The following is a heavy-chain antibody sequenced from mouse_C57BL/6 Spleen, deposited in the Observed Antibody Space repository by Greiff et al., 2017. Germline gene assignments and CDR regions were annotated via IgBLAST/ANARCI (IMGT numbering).Heavy chain of an antibody. CDR1: GYTFTDYN. J-gene: IGHJ3*01. CDR3: ARSDVDYDGSGAY. V-gene: IGHV1-18*01. Sequence: EVQLQQSGPELVKPGASVKIPCKASGYTFTDYNMDWVKQSHGKSLEWIGDINPNNGGTIYNQKFKGKATLTVDKSSSTAYMELRSLTSEDTAVYYCARSDVDYDGSGAYWGQGTLVTVSA. CDR2: INPNNGGT. D-gene: IGHD1-1*01.